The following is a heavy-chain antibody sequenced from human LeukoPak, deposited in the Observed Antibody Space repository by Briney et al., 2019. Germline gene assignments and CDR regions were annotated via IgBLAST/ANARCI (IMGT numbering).Heavy chain of an antibody. Sequence: PSETLALTCSVSGGSISSSSYYWGWNRQSPGKGLEWIGSMYYRGTTYENSSLKSRLTLSIDTSNNQFSLKLTSVTAADTAVYFCAREYSRSVVAGSRPDLWGQGLLVTVSS. J-gene: IGHJ4*02. CDR2: MYYRGTT. V-gene: IGHV4-39*02. CDR3: AREYSRSVVAGSRPDL. CDR1: GGSISSSSYY. D-gene: IGHD2-21*01.